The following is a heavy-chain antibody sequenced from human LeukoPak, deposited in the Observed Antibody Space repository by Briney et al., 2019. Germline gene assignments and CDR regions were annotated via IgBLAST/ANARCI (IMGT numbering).Heavy chain of an antibody. J-gene: IGHJ4*02. CDR1: GGSISSYY. CDR2: IYYSGST. D-gene: IGHD3-10*01. CDR3: ARDGSGSSGLDY. V-gene: IGHV4-59*01. Sequence: PSETLSLTCTVSGGSISSYYWSWIRQPPGKGLEWIGYIYYSGSTNYNPSLKSRVTISVDTSKHQLSLNLSSVAAADTAVCYCARDGSGSSGLDYGGQGTLVTVSS.